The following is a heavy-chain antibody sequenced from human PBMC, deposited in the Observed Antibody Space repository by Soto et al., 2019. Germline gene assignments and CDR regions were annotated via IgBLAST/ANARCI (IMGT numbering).Heavy chain of an antibody. J-gene: IGHJ4*02. Sequence: LRLSCAASGFTFSSYAMSWVRQAPGKGLEWVSAISGSGGSTYYADSVKGRFTISRDNSKNTLYLQMNSLRAEDTAVYYCARRFWSGYFAYWGQGTLVTVSS. CDR3: ARRFWSGYFAY. CDR1: GFTFSSYA. CDR2: ISGSGGST. V-gene: IGHV3-23*01. D-gene: IGHD3-3*01.